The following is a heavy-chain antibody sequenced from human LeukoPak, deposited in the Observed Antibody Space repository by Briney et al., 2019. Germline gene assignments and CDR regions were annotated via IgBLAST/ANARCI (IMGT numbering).Heavy chain of an antibody. V-gene: IGHV4-34*01. J-gene: IGHJ4*02. D-gene: IGHD4-17*01. CDR1: GGSFSGYY. CDR3: ARRGTGHYGDYDY. CDR2: INHSGST. Sequence: PSETLSLTCAVYGGSFSGYYWSWIRQPPGKGLEWIGEINHSGSTNYNPSLKSRVTISVDTSKNQFSLKLSSVTAADTAVYYCARRGTGHYGDYDYWGQGTLVTVSS.